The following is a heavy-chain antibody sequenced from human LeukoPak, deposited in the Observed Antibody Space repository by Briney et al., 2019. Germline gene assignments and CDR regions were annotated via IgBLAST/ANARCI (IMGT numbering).Heavy chain of an antibody. Sequence: GGSLRLSCAASGFTFSSYAMSWVRQAPGKGLEWVSAISGSGGSTYYADSVKGRFTISRDNSKNTLYLQMNSLKTEDTAVYYCTTDFRMTTVTMVDYWGQGTLVTVSS. CDR1: GFTFSSYA. D-gene: IGHD4-17*01. CDR3: TTDFRMTTVTMVDY. V-gene: IGHV3-23*01. J-gene: IGHJ4*02. CDR2: ISGSGGST.